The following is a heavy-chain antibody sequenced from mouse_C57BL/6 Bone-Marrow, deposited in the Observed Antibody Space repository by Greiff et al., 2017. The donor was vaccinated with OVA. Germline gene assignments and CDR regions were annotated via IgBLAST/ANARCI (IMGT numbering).Heavy chain of an antibody. D-gene: IGHD1-1*01. V-gene: IGHV5-6*01. CDR1: GFTFSSYG. J-gene: IGHJ2*01. CDR3: ARQGLLRSLYYFDD. CDR2: ISSGGSYT. Sequence: EVQRVESGGDLVKPGGSLKLSCAASGFTFSSYGMSWVRQTPDKRLEWVATISSGGSYTYYPDRVQGRVTISRDNAKNTLYLQMSSLKSEDTAMYYCARQGLLRSLYYFDDWGQGTTLTVSS.